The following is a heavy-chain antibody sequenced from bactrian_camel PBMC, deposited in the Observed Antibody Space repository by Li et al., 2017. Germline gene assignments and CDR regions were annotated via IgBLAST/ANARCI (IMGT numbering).Heavy chain of an antibody. Sequence: DVQLVESGGGSVQAGGSLTLSCAAAGYTGRTNRMGWFRQTPGKEREGVAAIYAGDISYADSAKGRFTISQGNAKSTVYLQMNSLKPEDTAMYYCAARPSWDNCRDLRPSLYNYWARRPRSPSP. CDR2: IYAGDIS. CDR3: AARPSWDNCRDLRPSLYNY. J-gene: IGHJ4*01. V-gene: IGHV3S40*01. CDR1: GYTGRTNR. D-gene: IGHD8*01.